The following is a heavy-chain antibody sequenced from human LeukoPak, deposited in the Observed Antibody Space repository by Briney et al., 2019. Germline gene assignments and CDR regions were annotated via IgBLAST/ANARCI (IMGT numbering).Heavy chain of an antibody. D-gene: IGHD4-17*01. CDR3: ARGHDYGDPALDY. Sequence: SETLSLTCSVSGGSLSSYFWSWIRQPPGKGLEWVGYIHSSGSTDYKPSLKSRVTISVDTSKNQFSLKLSSVTAADTAVYYCARGHDYGDPALDYWGQGTLVTVSS. J-gene: IGHJ4*02. CDR1: GGSLSSYF. V-gene: IGHV4-59*12. CDR2: IHSSGST.